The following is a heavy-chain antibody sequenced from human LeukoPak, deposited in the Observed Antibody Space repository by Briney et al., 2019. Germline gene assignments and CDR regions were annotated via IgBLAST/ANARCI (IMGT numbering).Heavy chain of an antibody. J-gene: IGHJ3*02. CDR2: IKEDRSQK. CDR3: AKDSRFCTGYDCRGDAFDS. D-gene: IGHD2-8*02. V-gene: IGHV3-7*01. CDR1: GFTFRDYW. Sequence: PGGSLRLSCAASGFTFRDYWMSWVRQSPGKGLEWVANIKEDRSQKYDVDSVRGRFTISRDNAKNSLFLQMDSLRAEDTAVYYCAKDSRFCTGYDCRGDAFDSWGQGTMVTVTS.